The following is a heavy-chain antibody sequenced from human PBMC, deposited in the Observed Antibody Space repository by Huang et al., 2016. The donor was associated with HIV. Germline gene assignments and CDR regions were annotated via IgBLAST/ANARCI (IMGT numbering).Heavy chain of an antibody. J-gene: IGHJ4*02. V-gene: IGHV1-8*02. CDR1: GYTFTNYD. CDR3: ARSAYGDLDY. Sequence: QVHLVQSGAEVKKPGASVKVSCKASGYTFTNYDINWVRQAPGRGLEWMGWMNPNTCNTGFAQSFQVRVTMTRNTSITTAYMELTSLTSEDTAVYYCARSAYGDLDYWGLGTLVIVSS. D-gene: IGHD4-17*01. CDR2: MNPNTCNT.